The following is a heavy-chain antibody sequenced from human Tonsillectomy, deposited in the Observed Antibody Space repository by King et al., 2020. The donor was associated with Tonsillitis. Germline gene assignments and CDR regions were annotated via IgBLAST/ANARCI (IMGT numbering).Heavy chain of an antibody. D-gene: IGHD1-26*01. V-gene: IGHV3-30*18. Sequence: VQLVESGGGVVQPGRSLRLSCAASGFTFSSYGMHWVRQAPGKGLEWVAVISYDGSNKYYADSVKGRFTISRDNSKNTLYLQMNSLRAEDTAVYYCAKDLVGANWMGVGAFDIWGQGTMVTVSS. CDR1: GFTFSSYG. CDR3: AKDLVGANWMGVGAFDI. J-gene: IGHJ3*02. CDR2: ISYDGSNK.